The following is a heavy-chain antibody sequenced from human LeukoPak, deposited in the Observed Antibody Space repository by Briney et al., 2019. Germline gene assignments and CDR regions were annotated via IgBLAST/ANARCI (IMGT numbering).Heavy chain of an antibody. CDR1: GFTFSSYA. V-gene: IGHV3-30-3*01. CDR2: ISYDGSNK. CDR3: ARGSIVVVPAARAFDP. D-gene: IGHD2-2*01. Sequence: GGSLRLSCAASGFTFSSYAMHWVRQAPGKGLEWVAVISYDGSNKYYADSVKGRFTISRDNSKNTLYLQMNSLRAEDTAVYYCARGSIVVVPAARAFDPWGQGTLVTVSS. J-gene: IGHJ5*02.